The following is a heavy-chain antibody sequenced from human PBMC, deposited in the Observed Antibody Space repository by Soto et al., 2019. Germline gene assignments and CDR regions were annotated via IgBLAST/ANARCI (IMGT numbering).Heavy chain of an antibody. CDR2: ITETGGDT. Sequence: GGSLRLSCATSGFTFSNFVTRWVRQTPGKGLDWVSTITETGGDTYYTDSVKGRFTISRDNSKNTLYLQMSSLRAEDTALYYCTKASSDRHHMDVWGQGTTVTVSS. J-gene: IGHJ6*02. CDR1: GFTFSNFV. CDR3: TKASSDRHHMDV. V-gene: IGHV3-23*01.